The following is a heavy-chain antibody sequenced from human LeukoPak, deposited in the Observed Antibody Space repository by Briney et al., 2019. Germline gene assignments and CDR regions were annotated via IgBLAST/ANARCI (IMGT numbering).Heavy chain of an antibody. CDR2: IYPCDSDA. CDR1: VYIFTNCW. V-gene: IGHV5-51*01. CDR3: ARRGWGFGEPKKDHDTFDI. Sequence: GESLKISCKGSVYIFTNCWIAWVRQMPGQGLEWMAIIYPCDSDARYSPSFQGQVTISVDKSISTTYLRWSSLKPSDTAMYYCARRGWGFGEPKKDHDTFDIWGQGTMVTVSS. J-gene: IGHJ3*02. D-gene: IGHD3-10*01.